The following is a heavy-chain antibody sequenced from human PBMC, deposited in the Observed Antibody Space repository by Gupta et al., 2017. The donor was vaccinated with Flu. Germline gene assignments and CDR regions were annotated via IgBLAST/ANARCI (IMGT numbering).Heavy chain of an antibody. D-gene: IGHD3-10*01. Sequence: QVQLQESGPGLVKPSQTLSLTCTFSGGSISSGGYYWSWIRQHPEKGLQWIGHIYDRVSTHYNPSFKSRVTMSVDTSNDQTTLNLSTVTVAETAVYYCARNANYGVLHNWFDPWGPGPLVTGSS. J-gene: IGHJ5*02. CDR2: IYDRVST. V-gene: IGHV4-31*03. CDR3: ARNANYGVLHNWFDP. CDR1: GGSISSGGYY.